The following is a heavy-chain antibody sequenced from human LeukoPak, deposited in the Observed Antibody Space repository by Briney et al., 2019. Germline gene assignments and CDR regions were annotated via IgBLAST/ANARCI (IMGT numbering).Heavy chain of an antibody. J-gene: IGHJ6*03. CDR1: GYSFTSYW. CDR2: IYPGDSDT. CDR3: ARHHIRSVFWSDYYPPGGPQRARTFYSYYYYMDV. V-gene: IGHV5-51*01. Sequence: GESLKISCKGSGYSFTSYWIGWVRQMPGKGLEWKGIIYPGDSDTRYSPSFQGPVTISAEKSISTAYLQWTSLKASATAMYYCARHHIRSVFWSDYYPPGGPQRARTFYSYYYYMDVWGKGTTVTVSS. D-gene: IGHD3-3*01.